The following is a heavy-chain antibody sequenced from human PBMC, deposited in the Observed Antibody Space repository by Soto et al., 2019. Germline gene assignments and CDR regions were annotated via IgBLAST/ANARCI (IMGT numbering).Heavy chain of an antibody. CDR3: ERGTNPTSFTPDY. Sequence: QVQIVQSGAEVKKPGASVKVSCRASGYTLGTYSMHWVRQAPGQRLEWMGCINGGSGDTRSSQNFQDRVTIFRDTSANTAYMELSRLTSEDSAVYYGERGTNPTSFTPDYWGQGTLVTVSS. CDR1: GYTLGTYS. V-gene: IGHV1-3*01. D-gene: IGHD2-15*01. CDR2: INGGSGDT. J-gene: IGHJ4*02.